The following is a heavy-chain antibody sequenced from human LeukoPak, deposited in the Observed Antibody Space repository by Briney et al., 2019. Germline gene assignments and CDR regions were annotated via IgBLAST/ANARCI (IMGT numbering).Heavy chain of an antibody. Sequence: PSETLSLTCTVSGGSISSYYWSWIRQPPGKGLEWIGYIYYSGSTNYNPSLKSRVTISVDTSKNQFSLKLSSVTAADTAVYYCARREISSTSFGGRGSFDYWGQGTLVTVSS. J-gene: IGHJ4*02. CDR2: IYYSGST. CDR3: ARREISSTSFGGRGSFDY. CDR1: GGSISSYY. D-gene: IGHD2-2*01. V-gene: IGHV4-59*12.